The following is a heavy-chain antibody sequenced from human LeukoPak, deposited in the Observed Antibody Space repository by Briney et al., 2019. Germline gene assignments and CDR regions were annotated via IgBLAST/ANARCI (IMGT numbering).Heavy chain of an antibody. CDR2: ISYDGSNK. V-gene: IGHV3-30*18. J-gene: IGHJ4*02. CDR1: GFTFSSYG. Sequence: GRSLRLSCVASGFTFSSYGMHWVRQAPGKGLEWVAVISYDGSNKYYADSAKGRFTISRDNSKNTLYLQMNSLRAEDTAVYYCAKDSSGWSHYFDYWGQGTLVTVSS. D-gene: IGHD6-19*01. CDR3: AKDSSGWSHYFDY.